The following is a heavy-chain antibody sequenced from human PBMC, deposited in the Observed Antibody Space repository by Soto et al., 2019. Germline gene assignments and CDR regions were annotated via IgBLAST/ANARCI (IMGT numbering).Heavy chain of an antibody. V-gene: IGHV3-74*01. CDR1: GFTFSSYW. CDR3: ARGWIGDLNDAFDI. J-gene: IGHJ3*02. Sequence: PGGSLRLSCAASGFTFSSYWMHWVRQVPGKGLVWVSRINIYGTGTTYADSVKGRFTISRDNAKNTLYLQMNSLRAEDTAVYYCARGWIGDLNDAFDIWGQGTMVTVSS. D-gene: IGHD5-12*01. CDR2: INIYGTGT.